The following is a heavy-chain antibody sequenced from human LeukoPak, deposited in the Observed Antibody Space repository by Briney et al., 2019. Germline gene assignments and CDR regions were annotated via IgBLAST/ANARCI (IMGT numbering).Heavy chain of an antibody. V-gene: IGHV1-69*13. D-gene: IGHD2-15*01. CDR2: IIPIFGTA. Sequence: SVKVSCKASGGTFSSYAISWVRQAPGQGLEWMGGIIPIFGTANYAQKFQGRVTITADESTSTAYMELSSLRSEDTAVYYCARGVVVVAIGAFDIWGQGTMVTVSS. J-gene: IGHJ3*02. CDR3: ARGVVVVAIGAFDI. CDR1: GGTFSSYA.